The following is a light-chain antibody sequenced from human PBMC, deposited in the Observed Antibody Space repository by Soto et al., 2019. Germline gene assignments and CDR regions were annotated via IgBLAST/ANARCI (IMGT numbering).Light chain of an antibody. CDR1: QSVSSSY. Sequence: EIVLTQSPGTLSLSPGERATLSCRASQSVSSSYLAWYQQKPGQAPRPLIYGASSRAIGIPDRFSGSGSGTEFTLTISRLEPEEFAVYYCQQYGSSPWTFGQGTKVEIK. V-gene: IGKV3-20*01. CDR2: GAS. CDR3: QQYGSSPWT. J-gene: IGKJ1*01.